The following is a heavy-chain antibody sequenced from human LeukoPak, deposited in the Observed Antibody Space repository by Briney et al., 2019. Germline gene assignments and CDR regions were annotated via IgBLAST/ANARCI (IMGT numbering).Heavy chain of an antibody. V-gene: IGHV4-34*01. CDR2: INHSGST. J-gene: IGHJ4*02. D-gene: IGHD5-12*01. CDR1: GGSFSGYY. CDR3: ARNPYSGYDLGVFYY. Sequence: SETLSLTCAVYGGSFSGYYWSWIRQPPGKGLEWIGEINHSGSTNYNPSLKSRVTISVDTSKNQFSLKLSSVTAADTAVYYCARNPYSGYDLGVFYYWGQGTLVTVSS.